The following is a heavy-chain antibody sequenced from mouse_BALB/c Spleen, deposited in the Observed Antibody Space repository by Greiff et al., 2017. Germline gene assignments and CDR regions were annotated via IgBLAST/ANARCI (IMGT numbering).Heavy chain of an antibody. CDR3: ARALTGTRAMDY. CDR2: ISNLAYSI. CDR1: GFTFSDYG. Sequence: EVQRVESGGGLVQPGGSRKLSCAASGFTFSDYGMAWVRQAPGKGPEWVAFISNLAYSIYYADTVTGRFTISRENAKNTLYLEMSSLRSEDTAMYYCARALTGTRAMDYWGQGTSVTVSS. J-gene: IGHJ4*01. V-gene: IGHV5-15*02. D-gene: IGHD4-1*01.